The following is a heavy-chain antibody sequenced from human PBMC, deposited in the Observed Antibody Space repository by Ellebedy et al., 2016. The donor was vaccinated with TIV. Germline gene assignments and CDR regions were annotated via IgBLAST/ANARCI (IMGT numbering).Heavy chain of an antibody. J-gene: IGHJ3*02. CDR2: INRDGGET. D-gene: IGHD4-17*01. V-gene: IGHV3-7*01. CDR1: RISFSSYW. CDR3: ATDGSYGDYLSPTHAFEI. Sequence: GESLKISCAASRISFSSYWMTWVRQAPGKGLEWVANINRDGGETFYVDSVKGRFTISRDNAKNSLYLQMNSLRAEDTAVYYCATDGSYGDYLSPTHAFEIWGQGTTVTVSS.